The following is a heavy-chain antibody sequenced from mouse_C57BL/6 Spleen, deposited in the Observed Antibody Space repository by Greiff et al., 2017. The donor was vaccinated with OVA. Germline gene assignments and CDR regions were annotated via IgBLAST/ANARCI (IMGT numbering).Heavy chain of an antibody. CDR2: IYPGDGDT. CDR1: GYAFSSSW. V-gene: IGHV1-82*01. Sequence: QVQLKESGPELVKPGASVKISCKASGYAFSSSWMNWVKQRPGKGLEWLGRIYPGDGDTNYNGKFKGKATLTADKSSSTAYMQLSSLTSEDSAVYFCARGDYGSSFDYWGQGTTLTVSS. J-gene: IGHJ2*01. CDR3: ARGDYGSSFDY. D-gene: IGHD1-1*01.